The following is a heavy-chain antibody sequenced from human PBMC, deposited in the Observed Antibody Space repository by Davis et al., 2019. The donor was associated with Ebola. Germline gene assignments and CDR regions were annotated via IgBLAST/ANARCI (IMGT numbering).Heavy chain of an antibody. CDR1: GLTFSSYW. CDR2: INSDGSST. Sequence: PGGSLRLSCAASGLTFSSYWRHWVRQAPGKGLVWVSRINSDGSSTSYADSVKGRFTISRDNSKNTLYLQMNSLRAEDTAVYYCARISTTVTHYYGMDVWGQGTTVTVSS. CDR3: ARISTTVTHYYGMDV. V-gene: IGHV3-74*01. J-gene: IGHJ6*02. D-gene: IGHD4-11*01.